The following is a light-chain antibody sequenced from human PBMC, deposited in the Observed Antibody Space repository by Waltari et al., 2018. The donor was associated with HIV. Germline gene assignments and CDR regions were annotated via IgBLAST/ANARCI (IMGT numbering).Light chain of an antibody. V-gene: IGLV2-11*01. CDR3: CAYAAGHVSYV. CDR1: TSYVGCYDY. Sequence: QSALTQPPSVSGHPGQSVSISCSGTTSYVGCYDYVSWYQQYPGKAPKLIIFDVNQRPSGVPERFSGSKSGNTASLTISGLQTEDEADYFCCAYAAGHVSYVFGNGTAVAVL. CDR2: DVN. J-gene: IGLJ1*01.